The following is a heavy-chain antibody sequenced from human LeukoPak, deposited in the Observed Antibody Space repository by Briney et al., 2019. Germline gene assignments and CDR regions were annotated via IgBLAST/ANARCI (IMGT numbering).Heavy chain of an antibody. CDR1: GFTFSTYW. CDR3: AMEGGDDSSD. CDR2: ISSSSSYI. J-gene: IGHJ4*02. Sequence: GGSLRLSCAASGFTFSTYWMNWFRQAPGKGLEWVSSISSSSSYIYYADSVKGRFTISRDNAKNSLYLQMNSLRAEDTAVYYCAMEGGDDSSDWGQGTLVTVSS. D-gene: IGHD3-22*01. V-gene: IGHV3-21*01.